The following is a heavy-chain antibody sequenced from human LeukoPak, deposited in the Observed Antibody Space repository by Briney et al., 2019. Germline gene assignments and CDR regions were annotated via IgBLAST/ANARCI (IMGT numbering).Heavy chain of an antibody. CDR1: GFTFSSYG. D-gene: IGHD3-9*01. V-gene: IGHV3-30*02. Sequence: GGSLRLSCAASGFTFSSYGMHWVRQAPGKGLEWVAFIRYDGSNKYYADSVKGRFTISRDNSKNTLYLQMNSLRAEDTAVYYCAKDRFSRWVLTGSYLVYYFGYWGQGTLVTVSS. CDR3: AKDRFSRWVLTGSYLVYYFGY. J-gene: IGHJ4*02. CDR2: IRYDGSNK.